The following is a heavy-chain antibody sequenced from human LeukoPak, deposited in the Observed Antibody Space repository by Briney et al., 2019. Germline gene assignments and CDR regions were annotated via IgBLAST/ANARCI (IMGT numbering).Heavy chain of an antibody. V-gene: IGHV3-21*06. CDR1: GFTFSSYS. CDR2: ISSSSSFI. D-gene: IGHD6-6*01. Sequence: PGGSLRLSCAASGFTFSSYSMNWVRQAPGKGLEWVSSISSSSSFIYYADSVKGRFTISRDNAKNSLYLQMNSLRAEDTAVYYCASGRGLLVALDYWGQGTLVTVSS. CDR3: ASGRGLLVALDY. J-gene: IGHJ4*02.